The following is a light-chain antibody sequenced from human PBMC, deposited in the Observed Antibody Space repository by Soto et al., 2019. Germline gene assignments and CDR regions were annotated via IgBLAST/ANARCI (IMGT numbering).Light chain of an antibody. V-gene: IGKV3-20*01. CDR2: GAS. Sequence: EIVLTQSPGTLSLSPGERATLSCRASQSVSSNYLAWYQQKRGQAPRLLIYGASSRATGIPTRFSGSGSGTYCTLTISRLEPEDFAVYYCQEYDTSPRTFGQGTKVEI. CDR1: QSVSSNY. J-gene: IGKJ1*01. CDR3: QEYDTSPRT.